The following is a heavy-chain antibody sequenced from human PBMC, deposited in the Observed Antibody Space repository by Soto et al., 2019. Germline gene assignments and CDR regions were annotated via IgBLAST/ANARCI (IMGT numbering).Heavy chain of an antibody. J-gene: IGHJ4*02. D-gene: IGHD3-3*01. CDR2: IYYSGST. Sequence: SETLSLTCTDSGVSISSGDYYWSWIRQPPGKGLEWIGYIYYSGSTYYNPSLKSRVTISVDTSKNQFSLKLSSVTAADTAVYYCARGGTIFGVVSDYWGQGTLVTVS. CDR1: GVSISSGDYY. CDR3: ARGGTIFGVVSDY. V-gene: IGHV4-30-4*01.